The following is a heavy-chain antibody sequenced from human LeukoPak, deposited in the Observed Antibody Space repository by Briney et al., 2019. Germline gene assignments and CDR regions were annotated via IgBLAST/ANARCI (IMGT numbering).Heavy chain of an antibody. J-gene: IGHJ4*02. CDR1: GYSISSGYY. V-gene: IGHV4-38-2*01. Sequence: SETLSLTCAVSGYSISSGYYWGWIRQPPGEGLEWIGSIYHSGSTHYNPSLKSRVTISVDTSRNQFSLKLSSVTAADTAVYYCARGSAAAGLPFDYWGQGTLVTVSS. D-gene: IGHD6-13*01. CDR2: IYHSGST. CDR3: ARGSAAAGLPFDY.